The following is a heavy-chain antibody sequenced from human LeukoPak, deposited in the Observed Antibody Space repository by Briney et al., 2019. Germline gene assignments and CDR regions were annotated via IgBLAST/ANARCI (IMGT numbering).Heavy chain of an antibody. CDR2: IYPADSDT. J-gene: IGHJ4*02. D-gene: IGHD6-13*01. Sequence: GESLKISCKGSGSIFSTNWIGWVRQLPGKGLEWMGIIYPADSDTRYSPSFQGQVTISADKSFNTAYLQWNSLKASDTAMYYCARPGYSSSLDYWGQGTLVSVSS. CDR1: GSIFSTNW. V-gene: IGHV5-51*01. CDR3: ARPGYSSSLDY.